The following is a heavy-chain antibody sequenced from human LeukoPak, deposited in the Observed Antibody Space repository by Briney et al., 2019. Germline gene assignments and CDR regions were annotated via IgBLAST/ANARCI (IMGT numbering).Heavy chain of an antibody. D-gene: IGHD6-19*01. CDR1: GFTFDDYA. CDR3: AKDIPYSSGWSVYDAFDI. Sequence: PGGSLRLSCAASGFTFDDYAMTWVRKAPGKGLEWVSGISGNSGSIGYADSVKGRFTTSRDNAKNSLYLQMNSLRAEDTALYYCAKDIPYSSGWSVYDAFDIWGQGTMVTVSS. CDR2: ISGNSGSI. J-gene: IGHJ3*02. V-gene: IGHV3-9*01.